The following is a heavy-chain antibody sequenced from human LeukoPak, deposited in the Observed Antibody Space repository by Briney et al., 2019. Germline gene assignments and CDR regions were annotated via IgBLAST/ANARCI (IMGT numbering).Heavy chain of an antibody. CDR3: ARDIAITNFDY. V-gene: IGHV1-18*01. D-gene: IGHD1-20*01. Sequence: VASVKVSCKASGYTFTSYGISWVRQAPGQGLEWMGWISANNGDTDYAQKLQGRVTLTTDTSTNTAYMELRSLRSDDTAVYYCARDIAITNFDYWGQGTLVTVSS. CDR2: ISANNGDT. CDR1: GYTFTSYG. J-gene: IGHJ4*02.